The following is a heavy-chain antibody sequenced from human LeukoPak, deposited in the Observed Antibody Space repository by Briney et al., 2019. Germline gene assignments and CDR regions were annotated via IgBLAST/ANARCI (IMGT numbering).Heavy chain of an antibody. CDR1: GFTVSSNY. CDR2: NYSGGST. Sequence: PGGSLRLSCAASGFTVSSNYMSWVRQAPGKGLEWVSVNYSGGSTYYADSVKGRFTISRHNSKNTLYLQMNSLRAEDTAVYYCAWTVDMVRGPVFDYWGQGTLVTVSS. J-gene: IGHJ4*02. CDR3: AWTVDMVRGPVFDY. D-gene: IGHD3-10*01. V-gene: IGHV3-53*04.